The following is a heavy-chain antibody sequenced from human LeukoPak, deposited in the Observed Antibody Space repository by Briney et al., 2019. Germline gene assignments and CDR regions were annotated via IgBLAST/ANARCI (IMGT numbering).Heavy chain of an antibody. CDR1: GGSISSSSYY. CDR3: ARMTAAERFGPYYYYYMDV. J-gene: IGHJ6*03. CDR2: IYHSGST. Sequence: SETLSLTCTVSGGSISSSSYYWGWIRQPPGKGLEWIGSIYHSGSTYYNPSLKSRVTISVDTSKNQFSLKLSSVTAADTAVYYCARMTAAERFGPYYYYYMDVWGKGTTVTVSS. V-gene: IGHV4-39*07. D-gene: IGHD6-13*01.